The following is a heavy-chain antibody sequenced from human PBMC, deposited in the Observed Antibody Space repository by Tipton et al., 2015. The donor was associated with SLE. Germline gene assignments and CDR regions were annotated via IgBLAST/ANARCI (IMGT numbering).Heavy chain of an antibody. CDR2: IYYSGST. D-gene: IGHD6-19*01. CDR1: GGSISSYY. Sequence: TLSLTCTVSGGSISSYYWSWIRQPPGKGLEWIGYIYYSGSTNYNPSLKSRVTISVDTSKNQFSLKLSSVTAADTAVYYCARVPKEPSSGWLDYWGQGTLVTVSS. CDR3: ARVPKEPSSGWLDY. V-gene: IGHV4-59*01. J-gene: IGHJ4*02.